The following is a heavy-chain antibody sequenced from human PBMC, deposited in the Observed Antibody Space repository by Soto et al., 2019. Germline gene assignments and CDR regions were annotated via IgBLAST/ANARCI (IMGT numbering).Heavy chain of an antibody. CDR3: ARGDRGGAGSPASYYYSGLDV. CDR1: GFTFSSYA. D-gene: IGHD2-21*01. J-gene: IGHJ6*02. V-gene: IGHV3-23*01. Sequence: DVQLLESRGDLVQPGGSLRLSCAASGFTFSSYAMSWVRQAPGKGLEWVSSVSAGGDMTYYSDSVKGRFTISRDNSNNALFLQMNSLRAEDTALYYCARGDRGGAGSPASYYYSGLDVWGQGTTVTVSS. CDR2: VSAGGDMT.